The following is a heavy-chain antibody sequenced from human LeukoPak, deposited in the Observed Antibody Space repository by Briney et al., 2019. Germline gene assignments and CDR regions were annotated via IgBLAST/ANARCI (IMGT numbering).Heavy chain of an antibody. V-gene: IGHV5-51*01. CDR1: GYSFTSYW. J-gene: IGHJ4*02. D-gene: IGHD3-22*01. Sequence: GESLKISCKGSGYSFTSYWIGWVRQMPGKGLEWMGIIYPGDSDTRYSPSFQGQVTISADKSISTAYLQWSSLKASDTAMYYCARRSYYYDSSGYYYVHYYFDYWGQGTLVTVSS. CDR2: IYPGDSDT. CDR3: ARRSYYYDSSGYYYVHYYFDY.